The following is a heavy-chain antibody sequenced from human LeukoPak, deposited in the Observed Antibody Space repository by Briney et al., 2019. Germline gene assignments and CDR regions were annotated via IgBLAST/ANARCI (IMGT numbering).Heavy chain of an antibody. CDR2: INHSGSA. CDR1: GGPFSGYY. J-gene: IGHJ4*02. Sequence: SETLSLTCAVYGGPFSGYYWSWIRQPPGKGLEWIGEINHSGSANYYPSLKSRVTMSVDTSKNQFSLNLSSVTAADTAVYYCARGNYYDSSGLPFDHWGQGTLVTVSS. D-gene: IGHD3-22*01. CDR3: ARGNYYDSSGLPFDH. V-gene: IGHV4-34*01.